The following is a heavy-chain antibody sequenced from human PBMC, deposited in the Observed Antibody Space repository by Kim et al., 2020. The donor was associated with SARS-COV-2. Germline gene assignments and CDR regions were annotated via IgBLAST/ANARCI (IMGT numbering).Heavy chain of an antibody. CDR1: GGSISSYY. D-gene: IGHD1-1*01. Sequence: SETLSLTCTVSGGSISSYYWSWIRQPPGKGLEWIGYIYYSGSTNYNPSLKSRVTISVATSKNQFSLRLSSVTAADTAVYYCARTSMGNDGVQYFYYWGQGTPVTASS. CDR2: IYYSGST. CDR3: ARTSMGNDGVQYFYY. V-gene: IGHV4-59*13. J-gene: IGHJ4*02.